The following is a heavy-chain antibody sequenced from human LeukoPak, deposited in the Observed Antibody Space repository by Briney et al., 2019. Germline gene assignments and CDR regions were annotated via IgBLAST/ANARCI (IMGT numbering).Heavy chain of an antibody. J-gene: IGHJ5*02. CDR3: ARLDYDFWSGWASYIRNWFDP. V-gene: IGHV3-21*04. D-gene: IGHD3-3*01. Sequence: MSGGSLRLSCAASGFTFSSYSMNWVRQAPGKGLEWVSSISSSSSYIYYADSVKGRFTISRDNAKNSLYLQMNSLRAEDTAVYYCARLDYDFWSGWASYIRNWFDPWGQGTLVTVSS. CDR2: ISSSSSYI. CDR1: GFTFSSYS.